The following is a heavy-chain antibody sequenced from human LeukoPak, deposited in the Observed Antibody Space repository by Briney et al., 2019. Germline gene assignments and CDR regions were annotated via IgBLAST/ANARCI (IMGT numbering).Heavy chain of an antibody. CDR2: IYYSGST. CDR3: ASVGPSIAARPDY. CDR1: GGSIITSIYY. J-gene: IGHJ4*02. V-gene: IGHV4-39*01. D-gene: IGHD6-6*01. Sequence: SETLSLTCTVSGGSIITSIYYWGWIRQPPRKGLEWIGSIYYSGSTYYNPSLKSRVTISVDTSKNQFSLKLSSVIAADTAVYYCASVGPSIAARPDYWGQGTLVPVSS.